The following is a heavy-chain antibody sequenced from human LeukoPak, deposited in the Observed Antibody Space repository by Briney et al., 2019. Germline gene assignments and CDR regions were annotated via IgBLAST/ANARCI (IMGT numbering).Heavy chain of an antibody. Sequence: SQTLSLTCTVSGGSISSYYWSWIRQPPGKGLEWIGYIYYSGSTNYNPSLKSRVTMSVDTSKNQFSLKLSSVTAADTAVYYCASGDYDFWSGYYKGIYYWGQGTLVTVSS. J-gene: IGHJ4*02. CDR3: ASGDYDFWSGYYKGIYY. CDR1: GGSISSYY. V-gene: IGHV4-59*01. D-gene: IGHD3-3*01. CDR2: IYYSGST.